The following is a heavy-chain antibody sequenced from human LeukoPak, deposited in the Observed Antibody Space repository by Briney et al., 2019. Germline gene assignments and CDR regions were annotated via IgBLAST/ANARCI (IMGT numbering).Heavy chain of an antibody. J-gene: IGHJ4*02. Sequence: SETLSLTCTVSGGSISSSSYYWGWIRQPPGKGLEWIGSIYYSGSTYYNPSLKSRATISVDTSKNQFSPKLSSVTAADTAVYYCARHGAVVAANPFDYWGQGTLVTVSS. CDR3: ARHGAVVAANPFDY. CDR2: IYYSGST. V-gene: IGHV4-39*01. D-gene: IGHD2-15*01. CDR1: GGSISSSSYY.